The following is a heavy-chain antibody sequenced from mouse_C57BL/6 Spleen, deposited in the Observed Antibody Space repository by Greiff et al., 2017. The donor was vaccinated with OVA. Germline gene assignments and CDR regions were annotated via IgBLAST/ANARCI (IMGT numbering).Heavy chain of an antibody. J-gene: IGHJ2*01. V-gene: IGHV1-26*01. CDR2: INPNNGGT. D-gene: IGHD2-4*01. CDR3: ATYDYTNYFDY. CDR1: GYTFTDYY. Sequence: EVQLQQSGPELVKPGASVKISCKASGYTFTDYYMNWVKQSHGKSLEWIGDINPNNGGTSYNQKFKGKATLTVDKSSNTAYMELRSLTSEDSADYYCATYDYTNYFDYWGQGTTLTVSS.